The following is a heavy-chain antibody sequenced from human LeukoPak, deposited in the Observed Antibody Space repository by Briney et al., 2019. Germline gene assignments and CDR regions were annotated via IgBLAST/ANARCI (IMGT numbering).Heavy chain of an antibody. Sequence: ASVEVSCKTSGYTFSNYDITWVRQAPGQGLEWMGWISPYNGNINYAQNIQGRVTMTTDTSTSTAYVELRSLRFEDTAVYYCARLISLTTPPYFYYDMDVWGQGTTVIVSS. CDR1: GYTFSNYD. J-gene: IGHJ6*02. V-gene: IGHV1-18*01. CDR3: ARLISLTTPPYFYYDMDV. D-gene: IGHD1-1*01. CDR2: ISPYNGNI.